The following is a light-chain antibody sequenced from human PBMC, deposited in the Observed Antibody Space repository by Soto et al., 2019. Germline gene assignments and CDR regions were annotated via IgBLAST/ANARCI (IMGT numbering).Light chain of an antibody. CDR2: DAS. J-gene: IGKJ4*01. V-gene: IGKV1-33*01. CDR3: QQYDNLPPLS. CDR1: QDISNY. Sequence: DIQMTQSPSSLSASVGDRVTITCQASQDISNYLNWYQQKRGKAPKLLIYDASNLETGVPSRFSGSGSGIDFTFTISSLQPEHIATYYCQQYDNLPPLSFGGGTKVDI.